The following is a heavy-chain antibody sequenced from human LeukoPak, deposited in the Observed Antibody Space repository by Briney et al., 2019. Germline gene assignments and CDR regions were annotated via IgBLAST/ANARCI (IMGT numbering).Heavy chain of an antibody. CDR1: GGSISSGGYY. Sequence: SETLSLTCTVSGGSISSGGYYWSWIRQHPGDGLEWIGYIYYSGSTYYNPSLKSRVTISIDTSKNHFSLKLSSVTAADTAVYYCARVSLGENFFDFWGQGTLVTVSS. D-gene: IGHD3-10*01. CDR2: IYYSGST. V-gene: IGHV4-31*02. CDR3: ARVSLGENFFDF. J-gene: IGHJ4*02.